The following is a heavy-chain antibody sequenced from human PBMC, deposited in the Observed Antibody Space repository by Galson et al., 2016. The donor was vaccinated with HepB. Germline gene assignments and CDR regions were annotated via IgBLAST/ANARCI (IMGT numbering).Heavy chain of an antibody. J-gene: IGHJ4*02. D-gene: IGHD1-26*01. CDR3: ARRARGHGGLDY. V-gene: IGHV4-4*02. CDR1: GDSISSSNW. CDR2: IYHSGST. Sequence: SETLSLTCVVSGDSISSSNWWSWVRQPPGTGPEWIGEIYHSGSTNYNPSLKSRVTMSVDKSKKWFSLKLSSVTAADTAVYYCARRARGHGGLDYWGQGTLVTVSS.